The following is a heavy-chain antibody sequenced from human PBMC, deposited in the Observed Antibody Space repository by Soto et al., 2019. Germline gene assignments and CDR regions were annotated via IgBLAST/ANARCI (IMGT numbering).Heavy chain of an antibody. CDR3: ATAEVDY. J-gene: IGHJ4*02. CDR1: GFTFGNYW. CDR2: MNSDGSTT. V-gene: IGHV3-74*01. Sequence: GGSLRLSCAASGFTFGNYWMHWVRQAPGKGLEWVSRMNSDGSTTNYADSVKGRLTVSRDNARNTLHLQMNSPRAEDTAVYYCATAEVDYWGPGTLVTVSS.